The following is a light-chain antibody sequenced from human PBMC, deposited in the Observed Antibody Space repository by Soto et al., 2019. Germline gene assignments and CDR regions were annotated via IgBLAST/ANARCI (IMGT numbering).Light chain of an antibody. CDR1: QSVSSN. V-gene: IGKV3-15*01. J-gene: IGKJ1*01. CDR3: QQYYHWPRT. Sequence: EIVITQSPVTPSVSPGGRATPSSRASQSVSSNLAWYQQKNGQTPRILIYAASTRDTGIPARFSGSGSGTDFNLTITRLQSEDFEVYYCQQYYHWPRTFGQGTKVDIK. CDR2: AAS.